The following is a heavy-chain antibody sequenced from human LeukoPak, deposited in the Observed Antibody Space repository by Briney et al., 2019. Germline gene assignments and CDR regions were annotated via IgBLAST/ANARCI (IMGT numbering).Heavy chain of an antibody. CDR3: ARGGISGYVY. J-gene: IGHJ4*02. Sequence: SETLSLTCAVYGGSFSGYYWSWIRQPPGKGLEWIGEINHSGSTNYNPSLKSRVTISVDTSKNQFSLKLSSVTAADTAVYYCARGGISGYVYWGPGTLVTVSS. CDR1: GGSFSGYY. CDR2: INHSGST. V-gene: IGHV4-34*01. D-gene: IGHD5-12*01.